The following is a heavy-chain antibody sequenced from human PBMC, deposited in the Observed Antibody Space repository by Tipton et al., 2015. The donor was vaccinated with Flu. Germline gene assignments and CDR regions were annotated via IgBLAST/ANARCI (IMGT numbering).Heavy chain of an antibody. D-gene: IGHD6-13*01. J-gene: IGHJ4*02. CDR3: ARDRGSWTYYFDY. Sequence: TLSLTCTVSGGSISSYYWSWIRQPPGKGLEWIGYIYYSGSTNYNPSLKSRVTISVDTSKNQFSLKLSSVTAADTAVYYCARDRGSWTYYFDYWGQGTLVTVSS. V-gene: IGHV4-59*01. CDR2: IYYSGST. CDR1: GGSISSYY.